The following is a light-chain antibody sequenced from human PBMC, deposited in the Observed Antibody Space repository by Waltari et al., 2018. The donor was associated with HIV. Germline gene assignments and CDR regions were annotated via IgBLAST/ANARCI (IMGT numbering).Light chain of an antibody. CDR1: SPNIGINS. CDR2: TNN. V-gene: IGLV1-44*01. J-gene: IGLJ1*01. CDR3: AACDDSLNGFV. Sequence: QSVLTQPPSASGTPGQRVTLSCSGSSPNIGINSVHWYQQPPGAAPTLLIYTNNQRPSGVPDRFSGSKSGTSASLAISGLQSEDEADYYCAACDDSLNGFVFGAGTKVTVL.